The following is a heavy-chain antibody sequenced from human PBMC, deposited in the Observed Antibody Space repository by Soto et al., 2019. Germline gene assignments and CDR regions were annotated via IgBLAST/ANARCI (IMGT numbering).Heavy chain of an antibody. CDR3: ARGRQPWLRRINNGDSG. D-gene: IGHD5-12*01. V-gene: IGHV1-69*12. J-gene: IGHJ4*02. CDR1: GGTFSTSA. Sequence: QVQLVQSGAEVKKPESSVKVSCKAPGGTFSTSAISWVRQAPGQGLEWMGGILPMFGTANYAQRFQDRVTITADESTNTVYMELSSLRSEDTAVYFCARGRQPWLRRINNGDSGWGQGTLVTVSS. CDR2: ILPMFGTA.